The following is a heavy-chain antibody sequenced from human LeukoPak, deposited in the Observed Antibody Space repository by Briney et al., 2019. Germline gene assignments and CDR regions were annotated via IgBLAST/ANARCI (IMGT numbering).Heavy chain of an antibody. Sequence: GGSLRLSCAASGFTFSSYWMSWVRQAPGKGLEWVANIKQDGSEKYYVNSVKGRFTISRDNAKNSLYLQMNSLRAEDTAVYYCARGGYDFWIGFLYYFDYWGQGTLVTVSS. CDR3: ARGGYDFWIGFLYYFDY. CDR1: GFTFSSYW. D-gene: IGHD3-3*01. J-gene: IGHJ4*02. CDR2: IKQDGSEK. V-gene: IGHV3-7*01.